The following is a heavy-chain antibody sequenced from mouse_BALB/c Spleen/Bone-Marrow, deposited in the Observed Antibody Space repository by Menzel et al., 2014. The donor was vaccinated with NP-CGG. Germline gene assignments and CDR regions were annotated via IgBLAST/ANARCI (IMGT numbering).Heavy chain of an antibody. CDR1: GFNIKDAY. D-gene: IGHD2-4*01. Sequence: VQLQQSGAELVKPGASVKLSCTASGFNIKDAYMHWVKQRPEQGLEWIGRIDPANGNTKYDPKFQGKATITADTSSNTAYLQLSSLTSEDTAVYYCALYYECDVGYWGQGTTLTVSS. J-gene: IGHJ2*01. CDR2: IDPANGNT. CDR3: ALYYECDVGY. V-gene: IGHV14-3*02.